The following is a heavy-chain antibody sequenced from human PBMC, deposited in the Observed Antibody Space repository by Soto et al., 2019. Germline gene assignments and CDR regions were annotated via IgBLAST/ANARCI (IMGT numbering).Heavy chain of an antibody. CDR2: VYYSGST. D-gene: IGHD6-6*01. J-gene: IGHJ4*02. CDR3: ARHRTSSRRHFDY. CDR1: GASIITISHY. Sequence: PSETLSLTCTVSGASIITISHYWGWIRQPLGKGLEWIGTVYYSGSTYYNPSLQSRVAISVATSKNQFSLKLSSVTAADTAVYYCARHRTSSRRHFDYWGQGTLVTVSS. V-gene: IGHV4-39*01.